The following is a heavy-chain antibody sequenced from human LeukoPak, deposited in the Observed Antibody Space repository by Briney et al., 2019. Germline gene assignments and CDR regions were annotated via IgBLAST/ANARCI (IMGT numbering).Heavy chain of an antibody. J-gene: IGHJ4*02. Sequence: PSETLSLTCAVYGGSFSGYYWSWIRQPPGKGLEWIGVINHSGSTNYNPSLKSRVTISVDTSKNQFSLKLSSVTAADTAVHYCARRETGYFDWLYSYYFDYWGQGTLVTVSS. V-gene: IGHV4-34*01. CDR2: INHSGST. CDR3: ARRETGYFDWLYSYYFDY. D-gene: IGHD3-9*01. CDR1: GGSFSGYY.